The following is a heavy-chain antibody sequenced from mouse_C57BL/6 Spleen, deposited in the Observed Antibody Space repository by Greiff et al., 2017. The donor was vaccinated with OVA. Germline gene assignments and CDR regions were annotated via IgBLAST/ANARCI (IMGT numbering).Heavy chain of an antibody. CDR2: IDPENGDT. CDR3: TTRDYYGSSLYWYFDV. V-gene: IGHV14-4*01. D-gene: IGHD1-1*01. J-gene: IGHJ1*03. Sequence: VQLQQSGAELVRPGASVKLSCTASGFNIKDDYMHWVKQRPEQGLEWIGWIDPENGDTEYASKFQGKATITADTSSNTAYLQLSSLTSEDTAVYYGTTRDYYGSSLYWYFDVWGTGTTVTVSS. CDR1: GFNIKDDY.